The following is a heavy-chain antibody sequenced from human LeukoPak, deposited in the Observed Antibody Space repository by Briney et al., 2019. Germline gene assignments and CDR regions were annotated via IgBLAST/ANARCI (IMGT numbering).Heavy chain of an antibody. J-gene: IGHJ4*02. CDR3: ARYFGSGTSDY. D-gene: IGHD3-10*01. Sequence: ASVKVSCKASGYSFNIFGMSWVRQAPGQGLEWIGWISAYNGKTHFAQKFQGRVTMTADASTSTAYMKLGSLTSDDTAVYYCARYFGSGTSDYWGQGTLVTVSS. V-gene: IGHV1-18*01. CDR1: GYSFNIFG. CDR2: ISAYNGKT.